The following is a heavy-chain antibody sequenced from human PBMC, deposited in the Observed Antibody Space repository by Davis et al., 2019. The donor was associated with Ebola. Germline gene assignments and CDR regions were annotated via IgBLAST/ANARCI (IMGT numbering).Heavy chain of an antibody. CDR3: AKDPVRDSSGYYFDY. Sequence: PGGSLRLSCAASGFTFSSYAMSWVRQAPGKGLEWVSTISGSGGSTYYADSVKGRFTISRDNSKNTLYLQMNSLRAEDTAVYYCAKDPVRDSSGYYFDYWGQGTLVTVSS. V-gene: IGHV3-23*01. J-gene: IGHJ4*02. CDR1: GFTFSSYA. D-gene: IGHD3-22*01. CDR2: ISGSGGST.